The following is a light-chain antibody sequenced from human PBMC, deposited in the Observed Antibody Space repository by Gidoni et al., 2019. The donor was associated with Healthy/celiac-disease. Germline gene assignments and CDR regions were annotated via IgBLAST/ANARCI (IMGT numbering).Light chain of an antibody. Sequence: EIVLTQSPATLSLSPGARATLSCRASQIVSSYFACYHQKPGQAPRLLIYDASNRATVIPARFSGSGSVTDFTLTISSLEPEYFAVYYCQQRSNWPITCGQGTRLEIK. J-gene: IGKJ5*01. CDR3: QQRSNWPIT. V-gene: IGKV3-11*01. CDR1: QIVSSY. CDR2: DAS.